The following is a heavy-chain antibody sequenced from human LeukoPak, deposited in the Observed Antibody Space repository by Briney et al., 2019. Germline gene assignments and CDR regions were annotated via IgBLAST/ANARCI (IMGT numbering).Heavy chain of an antibody. V-gene: IGHV3-21*01. CDR1: GFTFSSYS. CDR2: ISSSSSYI. CDR3: ACWTTHGAFDI. J-gene: IGHJ3*02. D-gene: IGHD3/OR15-3a*01. Sequence: PGGSLRLSCAVSGFTFSSYSMNWVRQAPGKWLEWVASISSSSSYIYYADSVKGRFTISRDNAKNSLYLQMNSLRAEDTAVYYCACWTTHGAFDIWGQGTMVTVSS.